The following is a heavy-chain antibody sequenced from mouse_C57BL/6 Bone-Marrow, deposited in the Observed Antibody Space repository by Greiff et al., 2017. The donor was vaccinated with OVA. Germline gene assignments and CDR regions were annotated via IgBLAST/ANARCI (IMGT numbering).Heavy chain of an antibody. D-gene: IGHD3-2*02. CDR1: GYTFTSYG. V-gene: IGHV1-81*01. CDR2: IYPRSGNT. CDR3: AKTAQAKVAY. J-gene: IGHJ3*01. Sequence: QVQLKESGAELARPGASVKLSCKASGYTFTSYGISWVKQRTGQGLEWIGEIYPRSGNTYYNEKFKGKATLTADKSSSTAYMELRSLTSEDSAVYFCAKTAQAKVAYWGQGTLVTVSA.